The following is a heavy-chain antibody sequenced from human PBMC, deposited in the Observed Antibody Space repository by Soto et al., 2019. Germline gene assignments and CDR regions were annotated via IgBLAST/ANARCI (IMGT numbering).Heavy chain of an antibody. Sequence: ETLSLTCTVSGGSISSYYWSWIRQPPGKGLEWIGYIYYSGSTNYNPSLKSRVTISVDTSKNQFSLKLSSVTAADTAVYYCARAHXKGSGSYYLGQDYYYYGMDVWGQGTTVTVSS. D-gene: IGHD3-10*01. CDR2: IYYSGST. J-gene: IGHJ6*02. CDR1: GGSISSYY. V-gene: IGHV4-59*12. CDR3: ARAHXKGSGSYYLGQDYYYYGMDV.